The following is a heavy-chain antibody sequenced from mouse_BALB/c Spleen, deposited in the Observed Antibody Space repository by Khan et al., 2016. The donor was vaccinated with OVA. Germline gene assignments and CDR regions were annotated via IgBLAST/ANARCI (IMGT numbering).Heavy chain of an antibody. CDR1: GYSFTNYG. Sequence: QLVQSGPELKKPGETVKISCKASGYSFTNYGINWVKQSPGKALKWMGWINTYTGEPTYADDFMGRFAFSLETSANTAYLQINILKNEDTATYFCARPPYCSYALDYWGQGTSVTVSS. D-gene: IGHD2-10*01. J-gene: IGHJ4*01. CDR3: ARPPYCSYALDY. CDR2: INTYTGEP. V-gene: IGHV9-3-1*01.